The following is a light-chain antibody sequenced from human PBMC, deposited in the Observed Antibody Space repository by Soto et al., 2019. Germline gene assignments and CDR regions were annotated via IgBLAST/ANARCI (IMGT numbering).Light chain of an antibody. CDR2: DAS. Sequence: EIVLTQSPATLSLSPGERATLSCRASQSVSSYLAWYQQKPGQAPRLLIYDASNRATGIPARFSGSGSVTDFTLTISSLEPEAFAVYYCQQRSNWLLTFGGGTKVEIK. CDR1: QSVSSY. J-gene: IGKJ4*01. V-gene: IGKV3-11*01. CDR3: QQRSNWLLT.